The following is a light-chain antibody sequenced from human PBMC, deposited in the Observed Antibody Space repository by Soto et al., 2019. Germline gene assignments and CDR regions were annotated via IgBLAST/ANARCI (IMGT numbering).Light chain of an antibody. J-gene: IGKJ1*01. CDR3: APPT. Sequence: DIQMTQSPSSLSASVGDRVTITCRASQIISTYLNWYQQRAGLAPRLLIYAASSLQSGVPPRFSDSGSGTDFMLTISSLQAEDFATYCCAPPTFGQGTKVEIK. CDR2: AAS. CDR1: QIISTY. V-gene: IGKV1-39*01.